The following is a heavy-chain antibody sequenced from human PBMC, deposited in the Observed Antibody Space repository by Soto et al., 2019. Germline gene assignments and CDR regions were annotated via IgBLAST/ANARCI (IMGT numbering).Heavy chain of an antibody. CDR2: IRDGGEST. J-gene: IGHJ3*02. Sequence: EVQLLESGGGLVQPGESLRLSCAFSGFIFGNYMMSWVRQAPGTGLEWVSTIRDGGESTYYADSVKGRFTISRDNSKNTLYLQMDSLGVADTALYYCAPHVHCSGGSCHYDAFDIRGQGTMVTVSS. CDR3: APHVHCSGGSCHYDAFDI. V-gene: IGHV3-23*01. D-gene: IGHD2-15*01. CDR1: GFIFGNYM.